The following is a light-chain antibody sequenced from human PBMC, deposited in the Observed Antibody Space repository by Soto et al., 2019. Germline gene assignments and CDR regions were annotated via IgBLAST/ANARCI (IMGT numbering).Light chain of an antibody. J-gene: IGLJ1*01. CDR3: SSYAGNNNFCV. V-gene: IGLV2-8*01. CDR2: EVT. CDR1: SSDVCGYDY. Sequence: SLLTQPPPASRSPGQSVTISCIGTSSDVCGYDYVSWYQQHPGKAPKLIISEVTKRPSGVPDRFSGSKSGNTAPLTVSGLQAEDEADYSCSSYAGNNNFCVFGTGTKVTVL.